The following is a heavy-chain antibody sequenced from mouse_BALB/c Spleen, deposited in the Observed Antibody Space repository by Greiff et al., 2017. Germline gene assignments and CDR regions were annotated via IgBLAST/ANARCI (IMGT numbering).Heavy chain of an antibody. J-gene: IGHJ2*01. CDR3: ARDYYLYYFDY. CDR2: INPSTGYT. V-gene: IGHV1-4*01. D-gene: IGHD1-1*01. Sequence: VQLQQPGAELVRPGASVKLSCKASGYTFTSYWMHWVKQRPGQGLEWIGYINPSTGYTEYNQKFKDKATLTADKSSSTAYMQLSSLTSEDSAVYYCARDYYLYYFDYWGQGTTLTVSS. CDR1: GYTFTSYW.